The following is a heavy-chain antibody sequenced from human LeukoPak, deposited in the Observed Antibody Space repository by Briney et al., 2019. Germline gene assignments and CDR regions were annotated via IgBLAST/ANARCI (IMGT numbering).Heavy chain of an antibody. J-gene: IGHJ4*02. Sequence: ASVKVSCKASGYTFTSYDINWVRQAAGQGLEWMGWMNPNSGNTGYAQKFQGRVTMTRNTSISTAYMELSSLRSEDTAVYYCARGLQRWLQLNDYWGQGTLVTVSS. CDR3: ARGLQRWLQLNDY. CDR2: MNPNSGNT. D-gene: IGHD5-24*01. CDR1: GYTFTSYD. V-gene: IGHV1-8*01.